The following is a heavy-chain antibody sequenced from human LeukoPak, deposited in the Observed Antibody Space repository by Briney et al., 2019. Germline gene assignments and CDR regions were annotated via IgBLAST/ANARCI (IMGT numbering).Heavy chain of an antibody. D-gene: IGHD6-13*01. CDR3: ATIKSSSWYIDY. CDR1: GGSISSYY. Sequence: SETLSLTCTVPGGSISSYYWSWIRQPAGKGLEWIGRIYTSGSTNYNPSLKSRVTMSVDTSKNQFSLKLSSVTAADTAVYYCATIKSSSWYIDYWGQGTLVTVSS. CDR2: IYTSGST. J-gene: IGHJ4*02. V-gene: IGHV4-4*07.